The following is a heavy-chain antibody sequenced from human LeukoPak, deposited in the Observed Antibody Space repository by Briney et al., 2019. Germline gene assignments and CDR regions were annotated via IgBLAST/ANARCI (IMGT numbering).Heavy chain of an antibody. J-gene: IGHJ6*03. Sequence: GASVKVSCKASGYTFTGYYMHWVRQAPGQGLEWMGRINPNSGGTNYAQKFQGRVTMTRDTSISTAYMELSRLRSDDTAVYYCARSVTYYYDSSGYQIGVYYYYMDVWGKGTTVTVSS. CDR3: ARSVTYYYDSSGYQIGVYYYYMDV. V-gene: IGHV1-2*06. D-gene: IGHD3-22*01. CDR1: GYTFTGYY. CDR2: INPNSGGT.